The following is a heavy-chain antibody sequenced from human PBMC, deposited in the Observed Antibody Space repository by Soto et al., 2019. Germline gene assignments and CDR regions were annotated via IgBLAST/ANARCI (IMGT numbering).Heavy chain of an antibody. CDR2: IYYSGST. V-gene: IGHV4-39*01. J-gene: IGHJ4*02. CDR1: GGSISSSSYY. CDR3: ARHIPLVEVWGRIDY. D-gene: IGHD3-16*01. Sequence: SETLSLTCTVSGGSISSSSYYWGWIRQPPGKGLEWIGSIYYSGSTYYKPSLKSRVTISVDTSKNQFSLKLSSVTAADTAVYYCARHIPLVEVWGRIDYWGQGTLVTGSS.